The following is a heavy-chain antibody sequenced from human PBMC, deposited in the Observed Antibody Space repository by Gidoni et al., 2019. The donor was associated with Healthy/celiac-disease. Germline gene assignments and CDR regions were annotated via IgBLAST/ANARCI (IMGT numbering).Heavy chain of an antibody. V-gene: IGHV3-15*01. J-gene: IGHJ5*02. Sequence: EVQLVESGGGLVKPGGSLRLSCAASGFTFSTAWMSWVRQAPGKGLEWVGRIKSKTDGGTTDYAAPVKGRFTISRDDSKNTLYLQMNSLKTEDTAVYYCTTDHWQQLVLSSWFDPWGQGTLVTVSS. CDR3: TTDHWQQLVLSSWFDP. CDR1: GFTFSTAW. CDR2: IKSKTDGGTT. D-gene: IGHD6-13*01.